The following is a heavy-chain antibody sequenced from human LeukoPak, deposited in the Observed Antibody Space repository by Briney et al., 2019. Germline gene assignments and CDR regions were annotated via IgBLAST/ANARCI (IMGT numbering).Heavy chain of an antibody. D-gene: IGHD5-24*01. CDR1: GFTVSSNY. V-gene: IGHV3-53*01. Sequence: GGSLRLSCAASGFTVSSNYMSWVRQAPGKGLEWVSVIYSGGSTYYADSVKGRFTISRDNSKNTLYLQMNSLRAEDTAVYYCARVDRDGYNWAHDYWGQGTLVTVSS. CDR2: IYSGGST. CDR3: ARVDRDGYNWAHDY. J-gene: IGHJ4*02.